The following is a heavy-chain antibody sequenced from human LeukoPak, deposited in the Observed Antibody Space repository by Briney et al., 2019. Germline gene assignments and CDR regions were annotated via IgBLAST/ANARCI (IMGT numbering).Heavy chain of an antibody. D-gene: IGHD3-22*01. Sequence: SETLSLTCAAYGGSFSGYYWSWIRQPPGKGLEWIGEINHSGSTNYNPSLKSRVTISVDTSKNQFSLKLSSVTAADTAVYYCATFDSSGYYFDYWGQATLVTVSS. V-gene: IGHV4-34*01. J-gene: IGHJ4*02. CDR3: ATFDSSGYYFDY. CDR1: GGSFSGYY. CDR2: INHSGST.